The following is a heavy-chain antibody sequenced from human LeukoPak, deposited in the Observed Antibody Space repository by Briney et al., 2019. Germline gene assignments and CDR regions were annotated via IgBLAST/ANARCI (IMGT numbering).Heavy chain of an antibody. D-gene: IGHD3-16*02. Sequence: PSETLSLTCAVYGGSFSGYYWSWIRQPPGKGLEWIGEINYSGSTYYNPSLKSRVTISVDTSKNQFSPKLSSVTAADTAVYYCARLNYDYVWGSYRFDYWGQGTLVTVSS. CDR2: INYSGST. CDR1: GGSFSGYY. J-gene: IGHJ4*02. V-gene: IGHV4-34*01. CDR3: ARLNYDYVWGSYRFDY.